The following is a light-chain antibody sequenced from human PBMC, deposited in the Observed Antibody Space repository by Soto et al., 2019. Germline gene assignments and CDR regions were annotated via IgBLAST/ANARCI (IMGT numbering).Light chain of an antibody. CDR2: GAS. CDR1: QSVSSN. CDR3: QQYNNWPPWT. V-gene: IGKV3-15*01. Sequence: EIVMTQSPATLSVSPGERATLSCRASQSVSSNLAWYQQKPGQAPRLLIYGASTRATGIPARFSGSGSWTEFSLTISSLQSEDFADYYCQQYNNWPPWTFGQGNKVEIK. J-gene: IGKJ1*01.